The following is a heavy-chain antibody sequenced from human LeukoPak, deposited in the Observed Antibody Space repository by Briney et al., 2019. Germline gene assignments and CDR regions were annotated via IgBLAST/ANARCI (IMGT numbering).Heavy chain of an antibody. Sequence: GGSLRLSCAASGFTFSTYRMTWVRQAPGKGLEWVANIKQDGSEKHYVDSVKGRFTISRDNAKNSLYLQMSSLRAEDTAVYYCARYIFMVRGVGCFDPWGQGTLVTVSS. CDR2: IKQDGSEK. CDR3: ARYIFMVRGVGCFDP. CDR1: GFTFSTYR. D-gene: IGHD3-10*01. J-gene: IGHJ5*02. V-gene: IGHV3-7*03.